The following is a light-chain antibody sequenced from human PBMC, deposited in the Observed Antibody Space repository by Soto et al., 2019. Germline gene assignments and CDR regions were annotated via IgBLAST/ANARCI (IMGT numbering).Light chain of an antibody. CDR2: GAS. CDR3: QQYNNWPPWT. CDR1: QSVRNN. Sequence: EIVMTQSPATLSVSPGERATLSCRASQSVRNNLAWYQQKPDQAPRLLIYGASTRATGIPARFSGSGSGTEFTLTISSLQSEDFAVYYCQQYNNWPPWTFGQGTKVDI. V-gene: IGKV3-15*01. J-gene: IGKJ1*01.